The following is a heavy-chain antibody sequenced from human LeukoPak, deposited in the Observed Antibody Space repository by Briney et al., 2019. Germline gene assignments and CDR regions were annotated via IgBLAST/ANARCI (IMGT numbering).Heavy chain of an antibody. CDR2: IIPIFGTA. V-gene: IGHV1-69*06. D-gene: IGHD1-26*01. Sequence: ASVKVSCKASGGTFSSYAISWVRQAPGQGLEWMGGIIPIFGTANYAQKFQGRVTITADKSTSTAYMELSSLRSEDTAVYYCARVGGIVGATSLFDYWGQGTLVTVSS. CDR1: GGTFSSYA. CDR3: ARVGGIVGATSLFDY. J-gene: IGHJ4*02.